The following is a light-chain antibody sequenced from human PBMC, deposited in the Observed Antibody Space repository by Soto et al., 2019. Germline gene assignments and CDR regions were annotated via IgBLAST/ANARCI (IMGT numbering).Light chain of an antibody. Sequence: EILMTQSPSTLSASPGERATLSCMASQSVRINLAWYQQKPGQVPRLLIYGASTRATGIPARFSGSGSGTEFTLTISSLQSEDFELYYCQQYNDWPLTFGQGTKVDIK. CDR2: GAS. V-gene: IGKV3-15*01. CDR1: QSVRIN. CDR3: QQYNDWPLT. J-gene: IGKJ1*01.